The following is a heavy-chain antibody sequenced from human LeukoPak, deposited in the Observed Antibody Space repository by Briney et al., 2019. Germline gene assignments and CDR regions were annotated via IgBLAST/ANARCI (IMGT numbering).Heavy chain of an antibody. CDR2: NNGDGSTT. J-gene: IGHJ6*02. CDR3: ARDPGSGYFL. Sequence: GGSLRLSCAASGFTFSSYWMYWVRQAPGKGLMYISRNNGDGSTTNYADVVKGRFTMSRDNVKNTLYLQMNSLRAEDTAVYYCARDPGSGYFLWGQGTTVTVSS. V-gene: IGHV3-74*01. CDR1: GFTFSSYW. D-gene: IGHD3-3*01.